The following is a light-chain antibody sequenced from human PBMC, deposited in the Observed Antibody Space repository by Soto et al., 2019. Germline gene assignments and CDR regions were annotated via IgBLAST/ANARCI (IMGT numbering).Light chain of an antibody. Sequence: QLTQSPSSLSSSLLDRVTITCRASQGISSSLAWYQQQPGKAPKLLIYAASTLQSGVPSRFSGSGSGTDFTLTISSLQPEDFATYYCQQLKSFPLSFGGGTRWIS. CDR2: AAS. CDR1: QGISSS. CDR3: QQLKSFPLS. J-gene: IGKJ4*01. V-gene: IGKV1-9*01.